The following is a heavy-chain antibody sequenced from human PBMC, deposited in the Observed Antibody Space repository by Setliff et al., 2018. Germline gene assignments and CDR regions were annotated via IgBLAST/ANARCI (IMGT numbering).Heavy chain of an antibody. Sequence: GGSLRLSCAASGFTFSSYWMSWVRQAPGKGLEWVANIKQDGSEKYYVDSVKGRFTISRDNAKNSLYLQMNSLRAEDTAVYYCARERGGWYSDAFDIWGQGTMVTV. D-gene: IGHD6-19*01. V-gene: IGHV3-7*01. J-gene: IGHJ3*02. CDR1: GFTFSSYW. CDR3: ARERGGWYSDAFDI. CDR2: IKQDGSEK.